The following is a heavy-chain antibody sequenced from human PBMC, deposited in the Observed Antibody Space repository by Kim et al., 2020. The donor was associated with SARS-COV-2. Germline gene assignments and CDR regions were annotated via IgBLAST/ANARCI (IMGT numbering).Heavy chain of an antibody. Sequence: GRFTISRDDSKNTLYLQMNSLKTEDTAVYYCTTSPYSSSWDNYYYYGMDVWGQGTTVTVSS. D-gene: IGHD6-13*01. J-gene: IGHJ6*02. V-gene: IGHV3-15*01. CDR3: TTSPYSSSWDNYYYYGMDV.